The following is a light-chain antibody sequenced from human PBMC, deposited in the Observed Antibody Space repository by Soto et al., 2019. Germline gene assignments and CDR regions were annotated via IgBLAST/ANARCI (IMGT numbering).Light chain of an antibody. CDR2: RKN. J-gene: IGLJ1*01. CDR3: AAWDDSRSGRV. V-gene: IGLV1-47*01. CDR1: SSNIGSNY. Sequence: QSVLTQPPSASGTPGQRVTISCSGSSSNIGSNYVYWYQQLPGTAPKLLIYRKNQRPSGVPDRFSGSKSGTSASLAISGLRSEDEADYYCAAWDDSRSGRVVGTGTKLTVL.